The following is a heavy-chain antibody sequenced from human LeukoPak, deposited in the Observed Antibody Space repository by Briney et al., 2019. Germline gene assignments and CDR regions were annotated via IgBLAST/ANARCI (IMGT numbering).Heavy chain of an antibody. Sequence: GASVKVSCKASGGTFSSYAISWVRQAPGQGLEWMGGIIPIFGTANYAQKFQGRVTITADKSTSTAYMELSSLRSEDTAVYYCAREGYYYDSSGYHYFDYWGQGTLVTVSS. J-gene: IGHJ4*02. CDR3: AREGYYYDSSGYHYFDY. V-gene: IGHV1-69*06. D-gene: IGHD3-22*01. CDR1: GGTFSSYA. CDR2: IIPIFGTA.